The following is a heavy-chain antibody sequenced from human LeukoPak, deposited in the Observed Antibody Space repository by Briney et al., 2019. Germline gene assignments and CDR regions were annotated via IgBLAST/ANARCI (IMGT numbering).Heavy chain of an antibody. CDR1: GYTFSSYG. CDR2: ISPYNGNT. V-gene: IGHV1-18*01. J-gene: IGHJ3*02. D-gene: IGHD3-3*01. CDR3: ARCFSAISWSGDSFDI. Sequence: ASVKVSCKGSGYTFSSYGISWVRQAPGQGLEWMGWISPYNGNTNYAQKFQGRVTMTTDTSTRTAYMELRSLRSDDTAVYYCARCFSAISWSGDSFDIWGQGTMVTVSS.